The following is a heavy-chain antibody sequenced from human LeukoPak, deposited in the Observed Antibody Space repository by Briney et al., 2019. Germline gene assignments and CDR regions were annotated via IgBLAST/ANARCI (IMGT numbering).Heavy chain of an antibody. Sequence: SVKVSCKVSGGTFSSYAISWVRQAPGQGLEWMGRIIPIFGTANYAQKFQGRVTITTDESTSTAYMELSSLRSEDTAVYYCARGPTYYYDSSGYSNWFDPWGQGTLVTVSS. V-gene: IGHV1-69*05. CDR1: GGTFSSYA. CDR3: ARGPTYYYDSSGYSNWFDP. J-gene: IGHJ5*02. D-gene: IGHD3-22*01. CDR2: IIPIFGTA.